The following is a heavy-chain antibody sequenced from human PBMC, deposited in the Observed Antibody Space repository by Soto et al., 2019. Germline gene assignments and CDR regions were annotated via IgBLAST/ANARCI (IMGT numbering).Heavy chain of an antibody. CDR1: GYTVTNYA. J-gene: IGHJ4*02. Sequence: ASVKVSCKASGYTVTNYALHWVRQAPVQILELIVWINAGNFNTKYSQKFQGRFTITMYRSAITSYIELSSLISEDTAVYYCAKDRITMGRAVLIMHYWGQGTLVTVSS. V-gene: IGHV1-3*01. CDR3: AKDRITMGRAVLIMHY. CDR2: INAGNFNT. D-gene: IGHD3-10*01.